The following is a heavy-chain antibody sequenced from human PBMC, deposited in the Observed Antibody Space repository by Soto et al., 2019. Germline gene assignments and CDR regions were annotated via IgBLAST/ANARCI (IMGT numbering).Heavy chain of an antibody. CDR1: GDSISAYS. J-gene: IGHJ5*02. V-gene: IGHV4-59*12. D-gene: IGHD3-10*01. Sequence: SETLSLTCTVSGDSISAYSWSWVRQPPGKGLEWIGNIHYNGNTKYNPSLKSRVTISVDKSKNQFSLKLSSVTAADTAVYYCARDRVVRGVIIVSRWFDPWGQGTLVTVSS. CDR2: IHYNGNT. CDR3: ARDRVVRGVIIVSRWFDP.